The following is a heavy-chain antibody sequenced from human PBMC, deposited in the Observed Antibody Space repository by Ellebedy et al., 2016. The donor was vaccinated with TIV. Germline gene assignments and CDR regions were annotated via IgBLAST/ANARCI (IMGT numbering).Heavy chain of an antibody. CDR2: ISSGGSTM. V-gene: IGHV3-11*04. J-gene: IGHJ3*02. D-gene: IGHD3-10*01. Sequence: PSETLSLTCAASGFTFSDYYMSWIRQAPGKGLEWVSYISSGGSTMKYADSAKGRFTISRDNADNSLYLQMNSLRADDTAVYYCARDRTGVLDIWGQGTMVTVSS. CDR3: ARDRTGVLDI. CDR1: GFTFSDYY.